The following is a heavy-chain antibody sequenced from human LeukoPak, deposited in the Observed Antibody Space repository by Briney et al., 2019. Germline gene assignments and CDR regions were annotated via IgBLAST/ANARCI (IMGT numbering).Heavy chain of an antibody. J-gene: IGHJ5*02. CDR1: GDSIDDSY. V-gene: IGHV4-34*01. Sequence: SETLSLTCTISGDSIDDSYWSWIRQPPGKGLEWIGEINHSGSTNYNPSLKSRVTISVDTSKNQFSLKLSSVTAADTAVYYCARQAEGGWFDPWGQGTLVTVSS. D-gene: IGHD1-26*01. CDR3: ARQAEGGWFDP. CDR2: INHSGST.